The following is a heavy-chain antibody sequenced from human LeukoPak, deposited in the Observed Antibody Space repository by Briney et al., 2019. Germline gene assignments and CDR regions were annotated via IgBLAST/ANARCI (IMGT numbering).Heavy chain of an antibody. Sequence: GGSLRLSCAASGFTFSSYGMSWVRQAPGKGLEWVSAISGSGGSTYYADSVKGRFTISRDNSKNTLYLQMNSLRAEDTAVYYCARGRIGLAGTNFYYWGQGSLVTVSS. CDR2: ISGSGGST. D-gene: IGHD1-1*01. J-gene: IGHJ4*02. V-gene: IGHV3-23*01. CDR3: ARGRIGLAGTNFYY. CDR1: GFTFSSYG.